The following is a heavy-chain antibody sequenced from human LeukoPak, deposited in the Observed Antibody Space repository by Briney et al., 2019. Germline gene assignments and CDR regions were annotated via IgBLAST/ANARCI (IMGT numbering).Heavy chain of an antibody. Sequence: PSETLSLTCTVSGGSISSGGYYWSWIRQPPGKGLEWIGYIYHSGSTYYNPSLKSRVTISVDRSKNQFSLKLSSVTAADTAVYYCARLRSNYRYFDYWGQGTLVTVSS. D-gene: IGHD4-11*01. CDR2: IYHSGST. J-gene: IGHJ4*02. CDR3: ARLRSNYRYFDY. V-gene: IGHV4-30-2*01. CDR1: GGSISSGGYY.